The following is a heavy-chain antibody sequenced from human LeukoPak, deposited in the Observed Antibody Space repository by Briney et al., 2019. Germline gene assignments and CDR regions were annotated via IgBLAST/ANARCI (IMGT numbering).Heavy chain of an antibody. J-gene: IGHJ5*02. CDR1: GYSISSGYY. CDR3: ARELVGVAAAGTNWFDP. CDR2: IYHSGST. V-gene: IGHV4-38-2*02. D-gene: IGHD6-13*01. Sequence: SETLSLTCTVSGYSISSGYYWGWIRQPPGKGLEWIGSIYHSGSTNYNPSLKSRVTISVDTSKNQFSLKLSSVTAADTAVYYCARELVGVAAAGTNWFDPWGQGTLVTVSS.